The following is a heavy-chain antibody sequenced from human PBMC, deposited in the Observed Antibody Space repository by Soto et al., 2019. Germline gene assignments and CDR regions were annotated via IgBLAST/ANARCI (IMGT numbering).Heavy chain of an antibody. V-gene: IGHV4-59*01. D-gene: IGHD5-12*01. Sequence: QVQLHESGPGLVKPSEVLSLTCTISGGSISSYYWSWIRQTLGTGLDRIGYVYFSGSTNYNPSLKSRVLISIHTSRNQCSLKVNSVTAADTAVYYCTRDLDIGHRRYGHSNVWRQVTTVTVSS. CDR3: TRDLDIGHRRYGHSNV. CDR2: VYFSGST. CDR1: GGSISSYY. J-gene: IGHJ6*02.